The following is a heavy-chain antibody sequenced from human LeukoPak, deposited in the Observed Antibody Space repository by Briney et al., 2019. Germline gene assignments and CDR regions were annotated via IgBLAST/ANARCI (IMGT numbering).Heavy chain of an antibody. Sequence: SETLSLTCAVYGGSFSGYYWSWLRQPPGKGLEWIGEINHSGSTNYNPSLKSRVTISVDTSKNQFSLKLSSVTAADTAVYYCASSKRLLYYYGMDVWGKGTTVTVSS. V-gene: IGHV4-34*01. D-gene: IGHD6-25*01. CDR2: INHSGST. CDR3: ASSKRLLYYYGMDV. J-gene: IGHJ6*04. CDR1: GGSFSGYY.